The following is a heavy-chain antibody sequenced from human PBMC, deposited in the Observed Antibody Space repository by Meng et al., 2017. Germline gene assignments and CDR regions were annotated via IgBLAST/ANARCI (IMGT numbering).Heavy chain of an antibody. V-gene: IGHV3-30*01. CDR1: GFTFSSYA. CDR2: ISYDGNNK. D-gene: IGHD3-22*01. J-gene: IGHJ4*02. Sequence: QVQRVGSGGGWVQPGSSLRLSCAASGFTFSSYAMHWVRQAPGKGVEWVAVISYDGNNKYYADSVKGRFTISRDNSKNTLYLQMNSLRAEDTAVYYCARGSYYDSSGYYSVNYWGQGTLVTVSS. CDR3: ARGSYYDSSGYYSVNY.